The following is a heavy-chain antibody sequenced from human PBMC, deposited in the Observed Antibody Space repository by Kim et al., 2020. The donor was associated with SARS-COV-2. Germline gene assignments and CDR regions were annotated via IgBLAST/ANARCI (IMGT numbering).Heavy chain of an antibody. CDR2: ISPDGRNK. V-gene: IGHV3-30*04. D-gene: IGHD1-26*01. J-gene: IGHJ4*02. CDR1: GITFSRFN. Sequence: GGSLRLSCAASGITFSRFNMHWVRQAPGKGLEWVALISPDGRNKYYGDSVKGRFTISRDNSKNTVDLQMNSLTAEDTAIFYCTTGIGTGTSDYWGQGT. CDR3: TTGIGTGTSDY.